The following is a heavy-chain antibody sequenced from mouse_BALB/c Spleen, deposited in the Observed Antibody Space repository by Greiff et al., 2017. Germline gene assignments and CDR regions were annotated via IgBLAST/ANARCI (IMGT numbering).Heavy chain of an antibody. D-gene: IGHD2-4*01. CDR3: GRRGLRRYYYAMDY. J-gene: IGHJ4*01. Sequence: DVQLVESGGGLVQPGGSLRLSCATSGFTFTDYYMSWVRQPPGKALEWLGFIRNKANGYTTEYSASVKGRFTISRDNSQSILYLQMNTLRAEDSATYYCGRRGLRRYYYAMDYWGQGTSVTVSS. CDR1: GFTFTDYY. CDR2: IRNKANGYTT. V-gene: IGHV7-3*02.